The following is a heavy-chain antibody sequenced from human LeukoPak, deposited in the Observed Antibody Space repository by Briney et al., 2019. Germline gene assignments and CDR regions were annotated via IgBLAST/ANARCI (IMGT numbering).Heavy chain of an antibody. CDR2: ISTSGIT. V-gene: IGHV4-61*02. D-gene: IGHD4-11*01. CDR1: GGSISSGSYY. J-gene: IGHJ4*02. CDR3: ARGPDYSNYVDY. Sequence: SSETLSLTCTVSGGSISSGSYYWHWIRQPAGKGLEWIGRISTSGITKYNPSLKSRVTIPVDTSKNQFSLKLSSVPAADTAVYYCARGPDYSNYVDYWGQGTLVTVSS.